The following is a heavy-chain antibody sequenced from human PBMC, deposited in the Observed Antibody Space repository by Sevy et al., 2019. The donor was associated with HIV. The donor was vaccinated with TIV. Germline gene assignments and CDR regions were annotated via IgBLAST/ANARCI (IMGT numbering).Heavy chain of an antibody. CDR1: GFTFSSYA. J-gene: IGHJ4*02. CDR3: ATHDDYYGSGSYYKPSYYFDY. V-gene: IGHV3-23*01. CDR2: ISGSGGST. Sequence: GGSLRLSCAASGFTFSSYAMSWVRQAPGKGLEWVSAISGSGGSTYYADSVKGRFTISRDNSKNTLYLQMNSLTAEDTALYYCATHDDYYGSGSYYKPSYYFDYWGQGTLVTVSS. D-gene: IGHD3-10*01.